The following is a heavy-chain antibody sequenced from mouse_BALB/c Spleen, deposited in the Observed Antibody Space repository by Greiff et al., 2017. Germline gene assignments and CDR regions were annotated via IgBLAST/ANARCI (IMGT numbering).Heavy chain of an antibody. CDR2: IYPGNGDT. J-gene: IGHJ3*01. Sequence: QVQLQQSGAELVKPGASVKMSCKASGYTFTSYNMHWVKQTPGQGLEWIGAIYPGNGDTSYNQKFKGKATLTADKSSSTAYMQLSSLTSEDSAVYYCARDYDYDPFAYWGQGTLVTVSA. D-gene: IGHD2-4*01. CDR1: GYTFTSYN. V-gene: IGHV1-12*01. CDR3: ARDYDYDPFAY.